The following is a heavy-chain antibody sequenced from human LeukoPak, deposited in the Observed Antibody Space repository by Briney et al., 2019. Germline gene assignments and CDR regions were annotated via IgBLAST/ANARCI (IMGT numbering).Heavy chain of an antibody. CDR3: ARVPTTNNWFDP. D-gene: IGHD4-11*01. V-gene: IGHV1-69*13. CDR1: GGTFSSYA. J-gene: IGHJ5*02. Sequence: SVKVSCKASGGTFSSYAISWVRQAPGQGLEWMGGIIPIFGTANYAQKFQGRVTITADESTSTAYMELSSLRSEDTAVYYCARVPTTNNWFDPWGQGTLVTVSS. CDR2: IIPIFGTA.